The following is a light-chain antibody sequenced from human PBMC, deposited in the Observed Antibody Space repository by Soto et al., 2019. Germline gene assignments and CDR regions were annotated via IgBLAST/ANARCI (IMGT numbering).Light chain of an antibody. V-gene: IGLV1-44*01. Sequence: QSVLTQPPSASGTPGQRVTISCSGSSSNVGSNAVNWYQQLPGTAPKLLIFYNNQRPSGVPDRFSGSKSGTSASLAISGLLSEDEAEYYCTVWDDSLNGNNVFGTGTKGTVL. J-gene: IGLJ1*01. CDR1: SSNVGSNA. CDR3: TVWDDSLNGNNV. CDR2: YNN.